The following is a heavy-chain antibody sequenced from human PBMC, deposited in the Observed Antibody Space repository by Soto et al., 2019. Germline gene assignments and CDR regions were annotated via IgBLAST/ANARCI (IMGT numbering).Heavy chain of an antibody. J-gene: IGHJ6*02. D-gene: IGHD3-3*01. Sequence: ASVKVSCKASGYTFTGYDMHWVRQAPGQGLEWMGIINPSGGSTSYAQKFQGRVTMTRDTSMSTVYMELSSLRSEDTAVYYCARDGNDFWSGSYYYGMDVWGQGTTVTVSS. V-gene: IGHV1-46*01. CDR1: GYTFTGYD. CDR2: INPSGGST. CDR3: ARDGNDFWSGSYYYGMDV.